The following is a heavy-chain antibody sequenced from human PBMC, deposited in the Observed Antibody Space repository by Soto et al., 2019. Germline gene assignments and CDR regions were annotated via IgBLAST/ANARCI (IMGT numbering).Heavy chain of an antibody. D-gene: IGHD6-13*01. CDR3: ARTAAPGADFDY. Sequence: SETLSLTCAVSGFSISSGYYWGWIRQPPGKGLEWIGTIYHSGDTYYNPSLKSRVTMSVDTSKNQLSLKLSSVTAADTAVYYCARTAAPGADFDYWGQGTLVTVSS. CDR1: GFSISSGYY. CDR2: IYHSGDT. J-gene: IGHJ4*02. V-gene: IGHV4-38-2*01.